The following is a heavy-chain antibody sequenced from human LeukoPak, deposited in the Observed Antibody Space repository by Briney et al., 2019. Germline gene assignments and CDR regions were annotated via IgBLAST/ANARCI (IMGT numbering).Heavy chain of an antibody. Sequence: SETLSLTCAVYGGSFSGYYWSWIRQPPGKGLEWIGEIYHSGSTNYNPSLKSRVTISVDKSKNQFSLKLSSVTAADTAVYYCASEQPGDYWGQGTLVTVSS. J-gene: IGHJ4*02. V-gene: IGHV4-34*01. CDR3: ASEQPGDY. D-gene: IGHD6-13*01. CDR2: IYHSGST. CDR1: GGSFSGYY.